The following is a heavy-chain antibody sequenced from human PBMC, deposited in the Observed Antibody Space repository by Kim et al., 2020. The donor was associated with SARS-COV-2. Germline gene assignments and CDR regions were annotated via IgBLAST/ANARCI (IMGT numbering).Heavy chain of an antibody. D-gene: IGHD5-12*01. CDR3: ARLDIVATARPDY. J-gene: IGHJ4*02. Sequence: YNPSRKSRGTISVDTSKNQFSLKLSSVTAADTAVYYCARLDIVATARPDYWGQGTLVTVSS. V-gene: IGHV4-39*01.